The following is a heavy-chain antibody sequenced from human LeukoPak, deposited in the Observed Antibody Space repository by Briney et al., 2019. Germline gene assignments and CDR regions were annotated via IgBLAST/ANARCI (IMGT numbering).Heavy chain of an antibody. V-gene: IGHV1-69*13. CDR2: IIPIFGTA. D-gene: IGHD1-1*01. J-gene: IGHJ4*02. Sequence: SVKVSCKASGGTFSSYAISWVRQAPGQGLEWMGGIIPIFGTANYAQKFQGRVTITADESTSTAYMELSRLRSDDTAVYYCARDLLPKVQTPRYWGQGTLVTVSS. CDR3: ARDLLPKVQTPRY. CDR1: GGTFSSYA.